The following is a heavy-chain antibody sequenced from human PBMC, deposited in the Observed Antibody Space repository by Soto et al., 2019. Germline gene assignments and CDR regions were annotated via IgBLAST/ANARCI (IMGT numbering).Heavy chain of an antibody. CDR2: ISGSGGST. CDR3: AKESWDYYDSSGPLVIDY. V-gene: IGHV3-23*01. D-gene: IGHD3-22*01. J-gene: IGHJ4*02. Sequence: GGSLRLSCAASGFTFSSYAMSWVRQAPGEGLEWVSAISGSGGSTYYADSVKGRFTISRDNSKNTLYLQMNSLRAEDTAVYYCAKESWDYYDSSGPLVIDYWGQGTLVTVSS. CDR1: GFTFSSYA.